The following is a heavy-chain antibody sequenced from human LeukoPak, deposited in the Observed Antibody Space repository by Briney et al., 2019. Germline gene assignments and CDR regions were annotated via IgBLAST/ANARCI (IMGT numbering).Heavy chain of an antibody. D-gene: IGHD2-15*01. CDR1: GGSISSGDYY. CDR3: ALNLYCSGGSCHNWFDP. CDR2: IYHSGST. J-gene: IGHJ5*02. V-gene: IGHV4-30-4*01. Sequence: SQTLSLTCTVSGGSISSGDYYWSWIRQPPGKGLEWIGEIYHSGSTNYNPSLKSRVTISVDKSKNQFSLKLSSVTAADTAVYYCALNLYCSGGSCHNWFDPWGQGTLVTVSS.